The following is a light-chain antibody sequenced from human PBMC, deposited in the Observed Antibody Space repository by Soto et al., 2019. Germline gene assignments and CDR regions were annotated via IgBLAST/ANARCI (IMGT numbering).Light chain of an antibody. CDR2: NTG. J-gene: IGLJ2*01. CDR1: SGSVSTSYF. V-gene: IGLV8-61*01. CDR3: LLFISSATWA. Sequence: QTVVTQEPSVSVSPGGTVTITCALSSGSVSTSYFPRWYQQTPSQPPRTLIYNTGTRSSGVPARFSGSILENKAALTITGAQAADEAEYFCLLFISSATWAFGGGTKLTVL.